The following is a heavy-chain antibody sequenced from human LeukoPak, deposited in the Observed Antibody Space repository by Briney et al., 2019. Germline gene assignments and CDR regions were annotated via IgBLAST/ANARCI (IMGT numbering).Heavy chain of an antibody. Sequence: GGSLRPSCAASGFTFTSFSMNWVRQAPGKGLEWVSYIGTNGGTVYYAASVRGRFTISRDNAKNSLYLQMNSLRAEDTAVYYCVRDLNYALDYWGQGTLVTVSS. J-gene: IGHJ4*02. D-gene: IGHD1-7*01. CDR1: GFTFTSFS. V-gene: IGHV3-48*01. CDR2: IGTNGGTV. CDR3: VRDLNYALDY.